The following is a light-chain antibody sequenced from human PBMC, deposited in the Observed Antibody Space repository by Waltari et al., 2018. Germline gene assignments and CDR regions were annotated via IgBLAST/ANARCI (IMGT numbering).Light chain of an antibody. CDR2: SGN. CDR3: ATWDDSLTAYV. V-gene: IGLV1-44*01. Sequence: SMLTQPPSASGTPGQRITISCSGSVSNVGSNTVIWFHQTPGTAPKRLIYSGNQRPSGGPYRFSGSKSGTSASLAISGRQSEDEAVYYCATWDDSLTAYVFGTGTKVTVL. CDR1: VSNVGSNT. J-gene: IGLJ1*01.